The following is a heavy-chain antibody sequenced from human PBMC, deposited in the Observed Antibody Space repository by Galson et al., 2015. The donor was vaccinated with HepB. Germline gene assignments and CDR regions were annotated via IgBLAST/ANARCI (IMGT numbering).Heavy chain of an antibody. CDR3: ARDQTIVVVGSRWNWFDP. CDR1: GYAFTSYY. D-gene: IGHD3-22*01. Sequence: SVKVSCKASGYAFTSYYMHWVRQAPGQGLEWMGIINPSGGSTSYAQKFQGRVTMTRDTSTSTVYMELSSLRPEDTAVYYCARDQTIVVVGSRWNWFDPWGQGTLVTVSS. J-gene: IGHJ5*02. CDR2: INPSGGST. V-gene: IGHV1-46*01.